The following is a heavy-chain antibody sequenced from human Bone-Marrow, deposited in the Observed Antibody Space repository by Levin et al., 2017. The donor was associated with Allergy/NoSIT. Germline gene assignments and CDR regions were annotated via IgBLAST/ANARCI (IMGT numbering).Heavy chain of an antibody. D-gene: IGHD2/OR15-2a*01. J-gene: IGHJ3*02. CDR3: ARTSSFRAYVYGDAFDI. CDR1: GYSFSNSW. CDR2: IYPDDSDS. V-gene: IGHV5-51*01. Sequence: KPGESLKISCQASGYSFSNSWIGWVRQMPGKGLEWMGIIYPDDSDSRYNPSFHGQVTISADKSVSTAYLHLSSLKASDTAMYFCARTSSFRAYVYGDAFDIWGQGTMVIVSS.